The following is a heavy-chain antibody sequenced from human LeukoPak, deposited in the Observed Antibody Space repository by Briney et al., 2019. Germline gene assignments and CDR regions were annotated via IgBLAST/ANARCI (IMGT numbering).Heavy chain of an antibody. Sequence: PGGSLRLSCAASGIVFSNTAMNWARQSPGRGLEWFSAISGGGERTFYADSVKGRFTISRDNSKNMVYLQMNSLRADDTAIYYCGKDGGQYSSGPEFDPRGQGALVTVSS. D-gene: IGHD6-19*01. J-gene: IGHJ5*02. CDR1: GIVFSNTA. CDR2: ISGGGERT. CDR3: GKDGGQYSSGPEFDP. V-gene: IGHV3-23*01.